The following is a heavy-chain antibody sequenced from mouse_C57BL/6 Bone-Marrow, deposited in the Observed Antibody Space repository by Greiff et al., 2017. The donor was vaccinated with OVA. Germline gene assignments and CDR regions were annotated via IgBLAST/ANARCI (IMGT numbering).Heavy chain of an antibody. V-gene: IGHV1-81*01. J-gene: IGHJ3*01. CDR3: AKTSNWDYWFAY. Sequence: QVQLQQSGAELARPGASVKLSCKASGYTFTSYGISWVKQRTGQGLEWIGEIYPRSGNTYYNEKFKGKATLTADKSSSTAYMELRSLASEDSAVYFSAKTSNWDYWFAYWGQGTLVTVSA. CDR2: IYPRSGNT. CDR1: GYTFTSYG. D-gene: IGHD4-1*01.